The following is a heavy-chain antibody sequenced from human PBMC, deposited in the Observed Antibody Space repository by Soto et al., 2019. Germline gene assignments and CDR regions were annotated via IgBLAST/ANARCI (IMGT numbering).Heavy chain of an antibody. CDR3: ARADYSDRSGYLLPCGY. Sequence: QVQLVQSGAEVKKPGASVKVSCKASGYNFTSYDINWVRQATGQGLEWMGWMNPNSGNTGYAQKFQGRVTMTRNPSISTAYTALTSLRSEDTAVYYCARADYSDRSGYLLPCGYWGQGTLVTVSS. V-gene: IGHV1-8*01. J-gene: IGHJ4*02. CDR2: MNPNSGNT. D-gene: IGHD3-22*01. CDR1: GYNFTSYD.